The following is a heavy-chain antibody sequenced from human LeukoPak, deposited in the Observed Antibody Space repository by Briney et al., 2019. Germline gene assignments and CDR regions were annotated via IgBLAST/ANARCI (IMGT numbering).Heavy chain of an antibody. V-gene: IGHV1-69*04. CDR2: IIPILGIA. CDR1: GGTFSSYA. CDR3: ARDREPYSSSWYGNDAFDI. J-gene: IGHJ3*02. Sequence: SVKVSCKASGGTFSSYAISWVRQAPGQGLEWMGRIIPILGIANYAQKFQGRVTITADKSTSTAYMELSSLRSEDTAVYYCARDREPYSSSWYGNDAFDIWGQGTMVTVSS. D-gene: IGHD6-13*01.